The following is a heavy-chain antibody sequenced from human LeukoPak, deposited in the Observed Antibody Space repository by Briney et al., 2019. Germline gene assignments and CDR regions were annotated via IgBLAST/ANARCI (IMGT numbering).Heavy chain of an antibody. CDR2: IRYDGSNK. J-gene: IGHJ4*02. D-gene: IGHD3-22*01. V-gene: IGHV3-30*02. CDR3: ARSSSGYYNPNFDY. Sequence: GGSLRLSCAASGFTFSSYGMHWVRQAPGKGLEWVAFIRYDGSNKYYADSVKGRFTISRDNSKNTLYLQMSSLRAEDTAVYYCARSSSGYYNPNFDYWGQGTLVTVSS. CDR1: GFTFSSYG.